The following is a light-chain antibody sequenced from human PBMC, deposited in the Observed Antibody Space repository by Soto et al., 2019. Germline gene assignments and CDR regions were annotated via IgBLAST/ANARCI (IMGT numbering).Light chain of an antibody. J-gene: IGKJ5*01. Sequence: EIVMTHSPSTLSVSPGERATLSCRASQSVSSNLAWYQQKPGQAPRLLIYGASTRATGIPARFSGSGSGTEFTLTISRLEPEDFALYYCQQYGGSPITFGQGTRLEI. CDR1: QSVSSN. CDR2: GAS. CDR3: QQYGGSPIT. V-gene: IGKV3-15*01.